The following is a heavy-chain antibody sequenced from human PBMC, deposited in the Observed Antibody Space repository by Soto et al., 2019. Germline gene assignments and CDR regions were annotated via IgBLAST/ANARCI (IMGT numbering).Heavy chain of an antibody. V-gene: IGHV1-18*01. CDR3: ARSWFGELSNWFDP. J-gene: IGHJ5*02. CDR2: ISAYNGNT. D-gene: IGHD3-10*01. CDR1: GYTFTSYG. Sequence: ASVKVSCKASGYTFTSYGISWVRQAPGQGLEWMGWISAYNGNTNYAQKLQGRVTMTTDTSTSTAYMELRSLRSDDTAVYYCARSWFGELSNWFDPWGQGTLVTVSS.